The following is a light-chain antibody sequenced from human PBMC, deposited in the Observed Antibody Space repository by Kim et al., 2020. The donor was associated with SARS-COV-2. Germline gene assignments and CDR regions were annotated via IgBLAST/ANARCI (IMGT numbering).Light chain of an antibody. V-gene: IGKV1-27*01. CDR2: AAS. Sequence: ASVGERVTSTCRASQDIGNYLAWYQQRPGKPPNLLIFAASTLQSGVPSRFSGVTSGTEFTLIISSLQPEDVATYFCQKYNSAPITFGQGTRLEIK. CDR1: QDIGNY. CDR3: QKYNSAPIT. J-gene: IGKJ5*01.